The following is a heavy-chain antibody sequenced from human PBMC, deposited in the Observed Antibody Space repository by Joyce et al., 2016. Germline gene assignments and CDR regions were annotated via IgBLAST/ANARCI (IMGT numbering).Heavy chain of an antibody. CDR3: ARILTPRARYDY. V-gene: IGHV2-26*01. CDR2: IFSNDER. J-gene: IGHJ4*02. CDR1: EFSLNNARMG. D-gene: IGHD1-1*01. Sequence: QVTLKESGPVLVKPTETLTLTCSVSEFSLNNARMGVSWIRQPPGKALEWLAHIFSNDERSYNTSRKSRLTISKDAAKSQVVLTMSNMDPVDTGTYYCARILTPRARYDYWGQGTLVTVSS.